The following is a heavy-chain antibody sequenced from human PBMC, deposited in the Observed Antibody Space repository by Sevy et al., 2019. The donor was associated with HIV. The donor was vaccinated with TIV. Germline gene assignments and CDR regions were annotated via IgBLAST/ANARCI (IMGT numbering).Heavy chain of an antibody. D-gene: IGHD5-18*01. CDR3: AKRNWAIWIQANFDI. CDR1: GFTLDGVA. V-gene: IGHV3-23*01. Sequence: GGSLRLSCAASGFTLDGVALNWVRQAPGKGLEWVAGRSQSGNTAYYTDSVRGRFTIARDTSKNMLYLQMNSLRAEDTAMYFCAKRNWAIWIQANFDIWGQGAMVTVSS. J-gene: IGHJ3*02. CDR2: RSQSGNTA.